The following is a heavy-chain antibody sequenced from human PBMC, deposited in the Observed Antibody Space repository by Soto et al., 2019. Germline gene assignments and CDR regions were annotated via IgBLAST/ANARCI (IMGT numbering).Heavy chain of an antibody. CDR1: GGSISSSY. CDR2: IYYNGST. CDR3: ARERRDGYKHYFDY. Sequence: QVQLQESGPGLVKPSETLSLMCTVSGGSISSSYWSWIRQPPGKGLEWIGYIYYNGSTNYNPSLKSRGTISVDTSKNQCSLKLSSVTAADTAVYYCARERRDGYKHYFDYWGQGTLVTVSS. V-gene: IGHV4-59*01. D-gene: IGHD5-12*01. J-gene: IGHJ4*02.